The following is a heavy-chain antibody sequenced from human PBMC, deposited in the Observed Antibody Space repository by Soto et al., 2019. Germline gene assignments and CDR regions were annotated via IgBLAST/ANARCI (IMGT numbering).Heavy chain of an antibody. Sequence: ASVKASCKASGYTFTGYYMHWVRQAPGQGLEWMGWINPNSGGTNYAQKFQGWVTMTRDTSISTAYMELSRLRSDDTAVYYCARSTAPSPWIFDYWGQGTLVTVSS. CDR3: ARSTAPSPWIFDY. D-gene: IGHD1-26*01. J-gene: IGHJ4*02. CDR1: GYTFTGYY. V-gene: IGHV1-2*04. CDR2: INPNSGGT.